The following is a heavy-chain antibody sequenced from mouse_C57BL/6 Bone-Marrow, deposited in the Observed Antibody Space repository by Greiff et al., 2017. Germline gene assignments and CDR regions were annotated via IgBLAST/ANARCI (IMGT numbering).Heavy chain of an antibody. V-gene: IGHV1-62-2*01. J-gene: IGHJ3*01. CDR1: GYTFTEYT. CDR2: FYPGSGSI. Sequence: VQLQQSGAELVKPGASVKLSCKASGYTFTEYTIHWVKQRSGQGLEWIGWFYPGSGSIKYNEKFKDKATLTVDKSSSTAYMQLSSLTSEDSAVYYCARSGLYGYDGFAYWGQGTLVTVSA. CDR3: ARSGLYGYDGFAY. D-gene: IGHD2-2*01.